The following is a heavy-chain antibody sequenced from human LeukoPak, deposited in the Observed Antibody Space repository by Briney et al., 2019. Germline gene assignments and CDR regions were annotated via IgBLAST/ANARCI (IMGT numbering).Heavy chain of an antibody. CDR2: IIPIFGTA. V-gene: IGHV1-69*01. J-gene: IGHJ6*03. CDR1: GGTFSSYA. D-gene: IGHD2-2*01. Sequence: SVKVSCKASGGTFSSYAISWARQAPGQGLEWMGGIIPIFGTANYAQKFQGRVTITADESTSTAYTELSSLRSEDTAVYYCARGSWGPYCSSTSCYGWDYYYYYMDVWGKGTTVTVSS. CDR3: ARGSWGPYCSSTSCYGWDYYYYYMDV.